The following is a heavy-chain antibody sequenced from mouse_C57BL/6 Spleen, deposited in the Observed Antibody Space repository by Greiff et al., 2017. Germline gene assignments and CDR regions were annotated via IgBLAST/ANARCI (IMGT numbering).Heavy chain of an antibody. CDR1: GYSFTGYY. J-gene: IGHJ2*01. V-gene: IGHV1-42*01. CDR2: INPSTGGT. CDR3: ARRVTKEYYFDY. Sequence: VQLQQSGPELVKPGASVKISCKASGYSFTGYYMNWVKQSPENSLEWIGEINPSTGGTNYNQKFKAKATLTVDKSSSTAYMQLKSLTSEDSAVYCCARRVTKEYYFDYWGQGTTLTVSS. D-gene: IGHD2-1*01.